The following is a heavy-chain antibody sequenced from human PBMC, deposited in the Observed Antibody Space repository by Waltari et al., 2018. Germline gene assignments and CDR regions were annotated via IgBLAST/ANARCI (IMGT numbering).Heavy chain of an antibody. CDR2: IYHSGST. CDR1: GYSISSGYY. CDR3: ARMIVVVVRPDAFDI. J-gene: IGHJ3*02. Sequence: QVQLQESGPGLVKPSETLSLTCTVSGYSISSGYYWGWIRQPPGKGLEWIGSIYHSGSTYYNPSLKSRVTISVDTSKNQFSLKLSSVTAADTAVYYCARMIVVVVRPDAFDIWGQGTMVTVSS. V-gene: IGHV4-38-2*02. D-gene: IGHD3-22*01.